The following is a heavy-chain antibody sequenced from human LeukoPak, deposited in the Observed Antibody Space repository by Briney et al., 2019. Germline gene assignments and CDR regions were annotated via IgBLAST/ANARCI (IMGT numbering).Heavy chain of an antibody. D-gene: IGHD5-12*01. CDR2: INHSGNT. J-gene: IGHJ4*02. CDR3: ARRKYSGYDFAY. CDR1: GEFFSGSY. Sequence: KPSETLSLTCAVYGEFFSGSYWNWIRQSPGKGLEWIGEINHSGNTNYNPSLKSRVTMSVDTSKNQFSLKLSSVTAADTAVYYCARRKYSGYDFAYWGQGTLVTVSS. V-gene: IGHV4-34*01.